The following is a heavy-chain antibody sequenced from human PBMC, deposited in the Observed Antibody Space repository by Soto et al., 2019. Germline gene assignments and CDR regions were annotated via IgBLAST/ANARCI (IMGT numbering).Heavy chain of an antibody. D-gene: IGHD3-9*01. CDR1: GFSSSTYW. Sequence: EVQLVESGGDLVQPGGSLRLSCAGSGFSSSTYWMSWVRQAPGKGLEWVANVNQDESQKYYVDSVKGRFTISRDNAKNSLYLRMESMTVEDTARYYCVRMSSICPPPFELWGPGTRVIVSS. CDR3: VRMSSICPPPFEL. V-gene: IGHV3-7*03. CDR2: VNQDESQK. J-gene: IGHJ4*01.